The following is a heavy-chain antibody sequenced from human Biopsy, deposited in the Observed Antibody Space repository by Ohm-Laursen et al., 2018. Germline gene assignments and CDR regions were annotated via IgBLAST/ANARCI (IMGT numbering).Heavy chain of an antibody. CDR2: ISYNDRT. J-gene: IGHJ2*01. CDR1: GASVKTSGYF. D-gene: IGHD3-9*01. V-gene: IGHV4-31*03. Sequence: TLSLTCSVSGASVKTSGYFWAWLRQRPGKGLEWIGYISYNDRTHYNPSLTSRLAISFDTSNNRISLQLRSVSVADTAVYYCVREPKTGTAEAWYFDLWGRGSPVTVPS. CDR3: VREPKTGTAEAWYFDL.